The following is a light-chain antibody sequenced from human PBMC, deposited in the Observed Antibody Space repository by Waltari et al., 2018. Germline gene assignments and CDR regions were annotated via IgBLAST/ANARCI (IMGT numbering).Light chain of an antibody. Sequence: QTVVTQEPSLSVSPGGTVTLTCALSSGSLSSTSSATWYRQTPGQAPRPLVYKVNSRSFGVPDRFSGSVLGNKAALTITAAQADDESDYFCSVYMGSGVWVFGGGTKLTVL. CDR3: SVYMGSGVWV. CDR2: KVN. CDR1: SGSLSSTSS. J-gene: IGLJ3*02. V-gene: IGLV8-61*01.